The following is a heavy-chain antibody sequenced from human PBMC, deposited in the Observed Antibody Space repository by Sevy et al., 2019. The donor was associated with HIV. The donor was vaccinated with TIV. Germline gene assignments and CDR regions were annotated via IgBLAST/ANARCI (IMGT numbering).Heavy chain of an antibody. J-gene: IGHJ4*02. CDR2: ISWDGGST. V-gene: IGHV3-43*01. CDR3: AKDLSGSYYNQDYYFDY. Sequence: GGSLRLSCAASGFTFDDYTMHWVRQAPGKGLEWVSLISWDGGSTYYADSVKGRFTISRDNSKNSLYLQMNSLRTEETALYYCAKDLSGSYYNQDYYFDYWGQGTLVTVSS. CDR1: GFTFDDYT. D-gene: IGHD3-10*01.